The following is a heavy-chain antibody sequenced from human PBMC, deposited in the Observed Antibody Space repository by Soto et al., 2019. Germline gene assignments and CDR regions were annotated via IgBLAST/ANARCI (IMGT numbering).Heavy chain of an antibody. D-gene: IGHD5-18*01. J-gene: IGHJ6*01. CDR2: IDPSDSYT. CDR3: ARGDTAIVRKGVGV. V-gene: IGHV5-10-1*01. CDR1: GYTLTSYY. Sequence: GESLKISCEGSGYTLTSYYITWARQLPGKGLEWMGRIDPSDSYTTYNPSFEGHVTISADKSIRTAYLQWTSLEASDTAMYYCARGDTAIVRKGVGVWGPGTPVPVSS.